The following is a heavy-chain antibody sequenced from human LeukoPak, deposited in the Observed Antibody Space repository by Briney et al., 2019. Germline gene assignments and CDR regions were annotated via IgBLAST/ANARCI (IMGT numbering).Heavy chain of an antibody. CDR3: AREVAGKTYFDY. V-gene: IGHV4-34*01. Sequence: PSETLSLTCAVYGGSFSGYYWSWIRQPPGKGLEWIGEINHSGSTNYNPSLKSRVTISVDTSKNQFSLKLSSVTAADTAVYYCAREVAGKTYFDYWGQGTLVTVSS. D-gene: IGHD6-19*01. J-gene: IGHJ4*02. CDR2: INHSGST. CDR1: GGSFSGYY.